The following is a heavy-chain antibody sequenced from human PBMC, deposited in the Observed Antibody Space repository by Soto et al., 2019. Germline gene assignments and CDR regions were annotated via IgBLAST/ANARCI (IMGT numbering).Heavy chain of an antibody. D-gene: IGHD5-18*01. CDR3: ARLETAMVTYYYGMDV. CDR1: GFTFSSYA. Sequence: PGESLKISCAASGFTFSSYAMHWVRQAPGKGLEWVAVISYDGSNKYYADSVKGRFTISRDNSKNTLYLQMNSLRAEDTAVYYCARLETAMVTYYYGMDVWGQGTTVTVSS. J-gene: IGHJ6*02. V-gene: IGHV3-30-3*01. CDR2: ISYDGSNK.